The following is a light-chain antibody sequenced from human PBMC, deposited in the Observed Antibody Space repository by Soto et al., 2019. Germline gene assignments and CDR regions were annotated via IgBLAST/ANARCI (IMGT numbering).Light chain of an antibody. CDR3: QQYHHWPPLT. V-gene: IGKV3-15*01. CDR2: GAS. Sequence: EIVMTQSPATLSVSPGERATLSCRASQSVGRNLAWYQQKPGQAPRLLIYGASTRATGIPARFSGSGSGTAFTLTISSLQSEDFAIYSCQQYHHWPPLTFGGGTKVEIK. J-gene: IGKJ4*02. CDR1: QSVGRN.